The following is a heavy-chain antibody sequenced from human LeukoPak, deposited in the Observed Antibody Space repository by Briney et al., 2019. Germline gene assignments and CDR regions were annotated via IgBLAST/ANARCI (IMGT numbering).Heavy chain of an antibody. CDR3: AKDGVDTAMVEGLYYFDY. CDR1: GFTFSSYG. CDR2: ISYDGSNK. Sequence: GGSLRLSCAASGFTFSSYGMHWVREAPGKGLEWVAVISYDGSNKYYADSVKGRFTISRDNSKNTLYVQMNSLRAEDTAVYYCAKDGVDTAMVEGLYYFDYWGQGTLVTVSS. D-gene: IGHD5-18*01. J-gene: IGHJ4*02. V-gene: IGHV3-30*18.